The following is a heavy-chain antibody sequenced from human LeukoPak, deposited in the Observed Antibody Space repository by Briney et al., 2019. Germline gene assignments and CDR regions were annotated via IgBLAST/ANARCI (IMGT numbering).Heavy chain of an antibody. J-gene: IGHJ4*02. CDR1: GGSFSDYY. D-gene: IGHD6-25*01. CDR2: INHSGST. CDR3: ARRAATQDY. Sequence: SETLSLTCAVYGGSFSDYYGSWIRQPPGKGLEWIGEINHSGSTNYNPSLKSRVTISVDTSKNQFSLRLSSVTAADTAVYYCARRAATQDYWGQGTLVTVSS. V-gene: IGHV4-34*01.